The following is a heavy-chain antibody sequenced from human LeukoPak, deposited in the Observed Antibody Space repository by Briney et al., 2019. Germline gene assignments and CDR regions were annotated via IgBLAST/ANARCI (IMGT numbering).Heavy chain of an antibody. CDR1: GGSISSSSYY. Sequence: SETLSLTCTVSGGSISSSSYYWGWIRQPPGKGLEWIGGIYYSGSTYYNPSLKSRVTISVDTSKNQFSLKLSSVTAADTAVYYCARRSGITIFGVVTHYFDYWGQGTLVTVSS. CDR2: IYYSGST. D-gene: IGHD3-3*01. V-gene: IGHV4-39*01. CDR3: ARRSGITIFGVVTHYFDY. J-gene: IGHJ4*02.